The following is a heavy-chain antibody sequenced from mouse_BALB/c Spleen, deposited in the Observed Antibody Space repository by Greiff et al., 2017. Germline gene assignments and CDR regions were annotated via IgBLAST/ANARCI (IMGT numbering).Heavy chain of an antibody. CDR2: ISSGGSYT. CDR1: GFTFSSYA. J-gene: IGHJ2*01. CDR3: ARRGYDEDYFDY. Sequence: EVQVVESGGGLVKPGGSLKLSCAASGFTFSSYAMSWVRQSPEKRLEWVAEISSGGSYTYYPDTVTGRFTISRDNAKNTLYLEMSSLRSEDTAMYYCARRGYDEDYFDYWGQGTTLTVSS. V-gene: IGHV5-9-4*01. D-gene: IGHD2-2*01.